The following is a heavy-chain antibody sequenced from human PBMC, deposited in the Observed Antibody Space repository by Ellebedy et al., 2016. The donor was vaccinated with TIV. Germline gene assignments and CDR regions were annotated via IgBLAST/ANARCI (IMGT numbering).Heavy chain of an antibody. V-gene: IGHV3-33*08. CDR2: IWYDGSNK. CDR1: GFTFSSYG. Sequence: GGSLRLSCAASGFTFSSYGMHWVRQAPGKGLEWVAVIWYDGSNKYYADSVKGRFTISRDNSKNTLYLQMNSLRAEDTAVYYCSRDLFTPYYGAQYWGQGTLVTVSS. CDR3: SRDLFTPYYGAQY. J-gene: IGHJ1*01. D-gene: IGHD4-17*01.